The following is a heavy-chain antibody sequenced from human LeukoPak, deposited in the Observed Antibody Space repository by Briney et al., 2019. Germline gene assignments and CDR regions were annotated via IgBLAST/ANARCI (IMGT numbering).Heavy chain of an antibody. D-gene: IGHD2-2*01. CDR3: AILGGHRAVDIVVVPAAYYYYGMDV. Sequence: ASVKVSCKVSGYTLTELSMHWVRQAPGKRPEWMGGFHPEDVEKIYAQKFQGRVTMTEDTSTDTAYMELSSLRSEDTAVYYCAILGGHRAVDIVVVPAAYYYYGMDVWGQGTTVTVSS. J-gene: IGHJ6*02. CDR2: FHPEDVEK. CDR1: GYTLTELS. V-gene: IGHV1-24*01.